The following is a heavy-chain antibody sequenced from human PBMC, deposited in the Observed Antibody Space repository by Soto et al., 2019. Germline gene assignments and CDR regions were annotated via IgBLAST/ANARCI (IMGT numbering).Heavy chain of an antibody. J-gene: IGHJ4*02. V-gene: IGHV3-30-3*01. D-gene: IGHD3-16*01. Sequence: QVQLVESGGGVVQPGRSLRLSCAASGFSFSRHAMHWVRQDPGKGLEWLAVISYDGSDKFYADSVKGRFTISRDNSKSTLYLQMNSLRVEDTAAYSWAREGTLYFCDSWGQGTLVTVSS. CDR3: AREGTLYFCDS. CDR2: ISYDGSDK. CDR1: GFSFSRHA.